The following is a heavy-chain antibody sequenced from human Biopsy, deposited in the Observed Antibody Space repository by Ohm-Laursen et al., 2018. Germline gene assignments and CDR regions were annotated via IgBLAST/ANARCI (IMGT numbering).Heavy chain of an antibody. CDR2: ISPSGGGT. J-gene: IGHJ6*02. CDR1: EFSFSWYD. Sequence: ASVKVSCKGSEFSFSWYDMHWVRQAPGRGLEWMGIISPSGGGTMDTQKFQDRLTMTRDTSTSTVHMELKSLKSEDTAVYYCAIFEGYSDDNLDYEHYGMDVWGQGTTVTVSS. CDR3: AIFEGYSDDNLDYEHYGMDV. D-gene: IGHD1-26*01. V-gene: IGHV1-46*01.